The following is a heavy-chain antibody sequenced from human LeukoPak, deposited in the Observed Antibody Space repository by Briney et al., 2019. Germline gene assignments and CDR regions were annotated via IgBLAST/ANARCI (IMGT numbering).Heavy chain of an antibody. CDR2: INPSGGST. CDR3: AREEADSSGYYYGIDY. D-gene: IGHD3-22*01. Sequence: ASVEVSCKASGYTFRSYYMHWVRQAPGQGLEWMGIINPSGGSTSYAQKFQGRVTMTRDTSTSTVYMEVSSLRSEDTAVYYCAREEADSSGYYYGIDYWGQGTLVTVSS. CDR1: GYTFRSYY. V-gene: IGHV1-46*01. J-gene: IGHJ4*02.